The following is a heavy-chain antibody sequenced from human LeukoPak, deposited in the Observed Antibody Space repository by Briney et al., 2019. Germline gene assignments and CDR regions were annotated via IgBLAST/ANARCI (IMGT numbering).Heavy chain of an antibody. Sequence: ASVKVSCKASGGTFSSYAISWVRQAPGQGLEWMGGIIPIFGTANYAQKFQGRVTITADESTSTAYMELSSLRSEDTAVCYCARVVFRRYYDSSGYYDYWGQGTLVTVSS. CDR2: IIPIFGTA. V-gene: IGHV1-69*13. CDR1: GGTFSSYA. D-gene: IGHD3-22*01. CDR3: ARVVFRRYYDSSGYYDY. J-gene: IGHJ4*02.